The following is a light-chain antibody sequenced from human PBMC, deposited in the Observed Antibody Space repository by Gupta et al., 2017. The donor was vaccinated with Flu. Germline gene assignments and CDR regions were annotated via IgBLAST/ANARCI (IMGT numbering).Light chain of an antibody. V-gene: IGLV2-14*01. Sequence: QSALTQPASVSGSPGQSITISCTGTSSDIGDYNSVSWYQHPPDKAPKLVIFEVNNRPSGVSDRFSGSTSGDTAPLTISVHQAEDAADYYCISYTRRSVFFFGAGTTVTV. J-gene: IGLJ1*01. CDR3: ISYTRRSVFF. CDR1: SSDIGDYNS. CDR2: EVN.